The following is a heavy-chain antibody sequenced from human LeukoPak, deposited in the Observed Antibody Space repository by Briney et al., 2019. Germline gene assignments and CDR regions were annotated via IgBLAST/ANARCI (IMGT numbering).Heavy chain of an antibody. D-gene: IGHD3-10*01. CDR1: GGTFSSYA. Sequence: SVKVSCKASGGTFSSYAISWVRQAPGQGLEWMGGTIPIFGTANYAQKFQGRVTITADESTSTAYMELSSLRSEDTAVYYCARHGRCMVRGVCNDYWGQGTLVTVSS. J-gene: IGHJ4*02. CDR3: ARHGRCMVRGVCNDY. V-gene: IGHV1-69*01. CDR2: TIPIFGTA.